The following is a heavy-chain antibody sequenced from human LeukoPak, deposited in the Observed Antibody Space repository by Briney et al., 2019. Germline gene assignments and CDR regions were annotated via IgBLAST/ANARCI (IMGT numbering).Heavy chain of an antibody. CDR1: GGSISSYY. CDR3: ASQLCGDGAFDI. CDR2: IYYSGST. V-gene: IGHV4-59*01. Sequence: SETLSLTCTVSGGSISSYYWSWIRQPPGKGLEWIGYIYYSGSTNYNPSLKSRVTISVDTSKNQFSLKLSSVTAADTAVYYCASQLCGDGAFDIWGQGTMVTVSS. D-gene: IGHD4-17*01. J-gene: IGHJ3*02.